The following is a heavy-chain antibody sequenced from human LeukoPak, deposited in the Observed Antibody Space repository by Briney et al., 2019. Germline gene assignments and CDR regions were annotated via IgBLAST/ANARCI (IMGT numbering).Heavy chain of an antibody. CDR1: GYTFTSYG. CDR2: IIPIFGTA. Sequence: ASVKVSCKASGYTFTSYGISWVRQAPGQGLEWMGGIIPIFGTANYAQKFQGRVTITADESTSTAYMELSSLRSEDTAVYYCAREGSFPMFSMDVWGQGTTVTVSS. V-gene: IGHV1-69*13. J-gene: IGHJ6*02. CDR3: AREGSFPMFSMDV. D-gene: IGHD1-26*01.